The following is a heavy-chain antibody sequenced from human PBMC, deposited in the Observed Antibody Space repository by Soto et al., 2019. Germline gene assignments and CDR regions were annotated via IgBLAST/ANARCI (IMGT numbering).Heavy chain of an antibody. J-gene: IGHJ4*02. CDR1: GFTFDDYA. Sequence: EVQLVESGGDLVQPGRSLRLSCAASGFTFDDYAMHWFRRVPGKGLEWVSSISWNSNIIGYADSVKGRFTISRDNAKNSLYLQMNSLRPEDTALYYCAKGGPDGFCSGGRCYFDYWGQGTLVTVSS. D-gene: IGHD2-15*01. CDR2: ISWNSNII. V-gene: IGHV3-9*01. CDR3: AKGGPDGFCSGGRCYFDY.